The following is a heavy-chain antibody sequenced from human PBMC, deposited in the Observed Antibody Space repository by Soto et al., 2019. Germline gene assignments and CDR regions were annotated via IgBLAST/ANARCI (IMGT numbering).Heavy chain of an antibody. CDR3: ARDLRIVGAIADYYYGMDV. J-gene: IGHJ6*02. D-gene: IGHD1-26*01. V-gene: IGHV5-51*01. CDR1: GYSFTSYW. Sequence: PGESLKISCKGSGYSFTSYWIGWVRQMPGKGLEWMGIIYPGDSDTRYSPSFQGQVTISADKSISTAYLHWSSLKASDTAMYYCARDLRIVGAIADYYYGMDVWGQGTTVTVSS. CDR2: IYPGDSDT.